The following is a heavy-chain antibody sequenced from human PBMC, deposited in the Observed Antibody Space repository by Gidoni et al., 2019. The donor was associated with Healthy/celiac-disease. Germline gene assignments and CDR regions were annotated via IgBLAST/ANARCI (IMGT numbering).Heavy chain of an antibody. CDR1: GLTFRCSW. V-gene: IGHV3-7*04. Sequence: EVQLVESGGGLVQPGGSLRLSCSAAGLTFRCSWMSWVRQAPGKGLEWVANRKQDGSEKYYVDSVKGRFTISRDNAKNSMYLQMNSLRAEDTAVYYCARDKSHYDFWGGNWFDPWGQGTLVTVSS. D-gene: IGHD3-3*01. CDR3: ARDKSHYDFWGGNWFDP. CDR2: RKQDGSEK. J-gene: IGHJ5*02.